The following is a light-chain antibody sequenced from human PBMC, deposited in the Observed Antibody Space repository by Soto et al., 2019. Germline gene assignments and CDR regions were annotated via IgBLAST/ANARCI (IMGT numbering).Light chain of an antibody. J-gene: IGKJ2*01. CDR1: QGVSSN. CDR2: GAS. CDR3: QQYNSWLYT. V-gene: IGKV3-15*01. Sequence: EIVMTQSPATLSLSPGERATLSCWASQGVSSNLAWYQQKPGQAPRLLIYGASTRATGIPARFSGSGSGTYFTLTISSLQSEDFALYYCQQYNSWLYTFGHGTKLETK.